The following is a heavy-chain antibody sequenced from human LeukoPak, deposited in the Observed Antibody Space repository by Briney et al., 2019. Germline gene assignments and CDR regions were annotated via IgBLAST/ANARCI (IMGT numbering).Heavy chain of an antibody. Sequence: GGSLRLSCAASGFTFESFGMNWVRQAPGKGLEWVSGISYSGRSTYYTDSVKGRFTISRDNSENTLYLQMNSLRAEDTAVYYCAKSGLNRFDYWGQGTLVTVSS. CDR3: AKSGLNRFDY. J-gene: IGHJ4*02. CDR2: ISYSGRST. D-gene: IGHD2-15*01. V-gene: IGHV3-23*01. CDR1: GFTFESFG.